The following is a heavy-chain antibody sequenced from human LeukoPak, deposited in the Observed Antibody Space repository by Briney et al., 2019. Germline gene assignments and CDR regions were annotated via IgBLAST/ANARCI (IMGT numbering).Heavy chain of an antibody. Sequence: SVKVSCKASGGTFISYAISWVRQAPGQGLEWMGGIIPIFGTANYAQKFQGRVTITADESTSTAYMELSSLRSEDTAVYYCARDQYSSGWYVGYGMDVWGQGTTVTVSS. D-gene: IGHD6-19*01. J-gene: IGHJ6*02. CDR2: IIPIFGTA. V-gene: IGHV1-69*01. CDR1: GGTFISYA. CDR3: ARDQYSSGWYVGYGMDV.